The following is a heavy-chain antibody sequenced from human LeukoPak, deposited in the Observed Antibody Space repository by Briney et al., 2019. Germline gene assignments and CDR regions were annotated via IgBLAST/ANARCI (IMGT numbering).Heavy chain of an antibody. V-gene: IGHV1-69*04. CDR2: TIPILGIP. Sequence: SVKVSCKASGGTFSSYAISWVRQAPGQGLEWMGRTIPILGIPNYAPKLQHRVTITADKSTSTAYMDLSSLRSEDTAVYYCARSYYDSSGYYYFDSWGQGTLVTVSS. J-gene: IGHJ4*02. D-gene: IGHD3-22*01. CDR1: GGTFSSYA. CDR3: ARSYYDSSGYYYFDS.